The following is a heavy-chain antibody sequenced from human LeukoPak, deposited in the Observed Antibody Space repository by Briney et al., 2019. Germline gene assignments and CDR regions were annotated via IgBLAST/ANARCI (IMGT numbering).Heavy chain of an antibody. CDR1: GYTFTGYY. V-gene: IGHV1-2*02. J-gene: IGHJ4*02. Sequence: ASVKVSCKASGYTFTGYYMHWVRQAPGQGLEWMGWINPNSGGTNYAQKFQGRVTMTRDTSISTAYMELSRLRSDDTAVYYCARFTHYDYVWGGYRDNYFDYWGQGTLVAVSS. CDR2: INPNSGGT. CDR3: ARFTHYDYVWGGYRDNYFDY. D-gene: IGHD3-16*02.